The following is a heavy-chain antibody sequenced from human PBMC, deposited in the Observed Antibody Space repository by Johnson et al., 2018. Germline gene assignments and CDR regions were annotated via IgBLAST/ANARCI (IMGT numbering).Heavy chain of an antibody. Sequence: VQLVESGGGLVKPGGSLRLSCAASGFTFSSYSMNWVRQAPGKGLEWVSSISSSSSYIYYADSVKGGFPISRDNAKNSLSLQRNILRAEDTAEYYWARDDGYQLLRRRTYYEYGMDVWGQGTTVTVSS. CDR1: GFTFSSYS. J-gene: IGHJ6*02. CDR2: ISSSSSYI. CDR3: ARDDGYQLLRRRTYYEYGMDV. D-gene: IGHD2-2*01. V-gene: IGHV3-21*01.